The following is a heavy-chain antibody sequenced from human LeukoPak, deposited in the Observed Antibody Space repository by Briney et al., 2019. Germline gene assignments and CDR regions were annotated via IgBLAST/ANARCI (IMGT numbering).Heavy chain of an antibody. CDR3: AKDLPYYYDSSGYQKEIDY. V-gene: IGHV3-43*02. D-gene: IGHD3-22*01. CDR2: ISGDGGST. Sequence: GGSLSLSCAASGFIFDDYAMHWVRQAPGKGLEWVSLISGDGGSTYYADSVKGRFTISRDNSKNSLYLQMNSLRTEDTALCYCAKDLPYYYDSSGYQKEIDYWGQGTLVTVSS. CDR1: GFIFDDYA. J-gene: IGHJ4*02.